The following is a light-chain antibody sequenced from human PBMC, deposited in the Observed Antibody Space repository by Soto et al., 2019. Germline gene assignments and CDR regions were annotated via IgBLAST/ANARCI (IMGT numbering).Light chain of an antibody. J-gene: IGKJ2*01. V-gene: IGKV3-20*01. CDR1: QSVSSSY. CDR3: QQYGSSPRYT. CDR2: GAS. Sequence: EIVLTQYPGTLSLSPGERATLSCRASQSVSSSYLAWYQQKPGQAPRLLIYGASSRATGIPDRFSGSGSGTDFTLTISRLEPEDFAVYYCQQYGSSPRYTFGQGTKLEI.